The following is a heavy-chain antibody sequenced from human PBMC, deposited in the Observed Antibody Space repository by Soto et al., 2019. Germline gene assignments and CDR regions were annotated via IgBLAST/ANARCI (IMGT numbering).Heavy chain of an antibody. CDR3: ARDPEAADYYYYYGMDV. Sequence: QVQLVESGGGVVQPGRSLRLSCAASGFTFSSYAMHWVRQAPGKGLEWVAVISYDGSNKYYADSVKGRFTISRDNPKNTLYLQMNSLRAEDTAVYYCARDPEAADYYYYYGMDVWGQGTTVTVSS. D-gene: IGHD2-15*01. CDR2: ISYDGSNK. V-gene: IGHV3-30-3*01. J-gene: IGHJ6*02. CDR1: GFTFSSYA.